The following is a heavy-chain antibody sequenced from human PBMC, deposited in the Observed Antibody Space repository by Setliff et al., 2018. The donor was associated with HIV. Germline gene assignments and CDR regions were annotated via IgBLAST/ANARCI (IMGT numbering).Heavy chain of an antibody. J-gene: IGHJ4*02. CDR1: GYSFVDFW. CDR2: IYPGDSDS. D-gene: IGHD6-25*01. V-gene: IGHV5-51*01. CDR3: VRYIGAAAGYIDH. Sequence: PGESLKISCHLSGYSFVDFWIGWERQMPGKGLEWVGFIYPGDSDSRYSPSFRGQVTISADKSTTTAYLDWASLKASDTAMYYCVRYIGAAAGYIDHWGQGTLVTVSS.